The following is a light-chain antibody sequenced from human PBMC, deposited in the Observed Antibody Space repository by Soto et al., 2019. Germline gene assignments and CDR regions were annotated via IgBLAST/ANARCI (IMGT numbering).Light chain of an antibody. J-gene: IGKJ1*01. CDR2: DAS. CDR1: QSIGIY. Sequence: EIVLTQAPATLSLSPGERATLSCRASQSIGIYLTWYQQKPGQAPRLLIYDASNRATGIPARFSGSGSGTDFTLTISSLEPEDFAVYYCQQRSNWLWTFGQGNKVEIK. V-gene: IGKV3-11*01. CDR3: QQRSNWLWT.